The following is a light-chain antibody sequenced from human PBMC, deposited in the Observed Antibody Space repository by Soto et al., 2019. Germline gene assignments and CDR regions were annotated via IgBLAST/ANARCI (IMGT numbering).Light chain of an antibody. CDR3: QQYNSYPIT. V-gene: IGKV1-5*01. J-gene: IGKJ5*01. CDR1: QSISSW. CDR2: DAS. Sequence: DIQMTQSPSTPSASVGDRVTITCRASQSISSWLAWYQQKPGKAPKLLIYDASNLESGVPSRFSGSGSGTEFTLTISSLQPDDFATYYCQQYNSYPITFGQGTRLEI.